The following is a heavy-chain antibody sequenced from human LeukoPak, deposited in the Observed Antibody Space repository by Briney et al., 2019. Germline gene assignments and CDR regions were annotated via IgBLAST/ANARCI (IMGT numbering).Heavy chain of an antibody. Sequence: ASVKVSCKASGYTFTSYGISWVRQAPGQGLEWMGWISAYNGNTNYAQKLQGRVTMTTDTSTSTAYMELRSLRSDDTAVYYCARDGFGGLTYYYGMDVWDQGTTVTVSS. CDR2: ISAYNGNT. J-gene: IGHJ6*02. D-gene: IGHD3-10*01. CDR1: GYTFTSYG. CDR3: ARDGFGGLTYYYGMDV. V-gene: IGHV1-18*01.